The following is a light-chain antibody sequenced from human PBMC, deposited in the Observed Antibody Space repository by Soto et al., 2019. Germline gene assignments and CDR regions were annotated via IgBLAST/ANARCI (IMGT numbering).Light chain of an antibody. CDR1: QSISRS. CDR3: QQYNGYTTWT. Sequence: DIQMTQSPSTLSASVGDRVTITWRASQSISRSLAWYQQKPGKAPNLLIYEASSLESGVPSRFSGSRFGTEFTLTISGLQPDDFATYYCQQYNGYTTWTFGQGTKVDIK. J-gene: IGKJ1*01. V-gene: IGKV1-5*01. CDR2: EAS.